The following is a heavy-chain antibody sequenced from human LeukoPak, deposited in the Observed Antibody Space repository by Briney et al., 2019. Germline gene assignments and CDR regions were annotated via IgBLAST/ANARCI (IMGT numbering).Heavy chain of an antibody. CDR2: INHSGSN. CDR1: GGSFSGYY. CDR3: ARGRGSSGWYNDY. Sequence: PSETLSLTCAVYGGSFSGYYWSWIRQPPGKGLEWIGEINHSGSNNYNPSLKSRVTISVDTSKNQFSLKLSSVTAAGTAVYYCARGRGSSGWYNDYWGQGTLVTVSS. J-gene: IGHJ4*02. V-gene: IGHV4-34*01. D-gene: IGHD6-19*01.